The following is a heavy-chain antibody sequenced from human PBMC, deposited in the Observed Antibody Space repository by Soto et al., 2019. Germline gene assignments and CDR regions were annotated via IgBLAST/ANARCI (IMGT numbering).Heavy chain of an antibody. CDR1: GGSISSGGYS. Sequence: QLQLQESGSGRVKPSQTLSLTCAVSGGSISSGGYSWSWIRQPPGKGLEWIGYLYHSGSTYYNPSLKSRVTISVDRSKNQFSLKLSSVTAADTAVYYCARVPLLWGQGTLVTVSS. V-gene: IGHV4-30-2*01. J-gene: IGHJ4*02. CDR3: ARVPLL. CDR2: LYHSGST.